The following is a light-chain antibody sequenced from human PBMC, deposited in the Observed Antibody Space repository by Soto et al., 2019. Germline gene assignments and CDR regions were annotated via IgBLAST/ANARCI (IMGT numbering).Light chain of an antibody. CDR1: QGISSY. CDR3: QQYHTYSWT. J-gene: IGKJ1*01. Sequence: DVQLTQSPSFLSASVGDRVTITCRASQGISSYLAWFQQKPGRAPNLLIYAASTLQSGVPSRFSGGGSGTEFTLTISSLQPDDFATYYCQQYHTYSWTFGQGTKVDI. CDR2: AAS. V-gene: IGKV1-9*01.